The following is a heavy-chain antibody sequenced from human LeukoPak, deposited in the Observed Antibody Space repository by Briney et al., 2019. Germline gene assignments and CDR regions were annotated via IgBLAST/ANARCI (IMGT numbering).Heavy chain of an antibody. D-gene: IGHD1-26*01. CDR2: ISSSSSYI. Sequence: PGGSLRLSCAASGFTFSSYSMNWVRQAPGKGLEWVSSISSSSSYIYYADSAKGRFTISRDDAKNSLYLQMNSLRAEDTAVYYCAREGANDAFDIWGQGTMVTVSS. CDR3: AREGANDAFDI. V-gene: IGHV3-21*01. J-gene: IGHJ3*02. CDR1: GFTFSSYS.